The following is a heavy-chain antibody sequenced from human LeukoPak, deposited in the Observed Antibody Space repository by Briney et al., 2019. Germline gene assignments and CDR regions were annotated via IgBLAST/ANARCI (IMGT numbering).Heavy chain of an antibody. CDR1: GGSISSYY. V-gene: IGHV4-59*01. J-gene: IGHJ6*02. Sequence: KTSETLSLTCTVSGGSISSYYWSWIRQPPGKGLEWIGYIYYSGSTNYNPSLKSRVTISVDASKNQFSLKLSSVTAADTAVYYCARDRDYYYGVDVWGQGTTVIVSS. CDR2: IYYSGST. D-gene: IGHD3-10*01. CDR3: ARDRDYYYGVDV.